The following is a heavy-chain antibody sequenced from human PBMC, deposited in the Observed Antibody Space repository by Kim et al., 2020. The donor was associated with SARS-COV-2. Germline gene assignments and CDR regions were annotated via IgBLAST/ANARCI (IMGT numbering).Heavy chain of an antibody. CDR1: GDSISNYY. CDR2: IYYSGST. Sequence: SETLSLTCTVSGDSISNYYWSWIRQPPGKGLESIGYIYYSGSTNYNPSLKSRVTISVDTSKNQFSLMLSSVTAADTAVYYCARGHSSGRYNWFDPWGQGTLVTVSS. V-gene: IGHV4-59*13. CDR3: ARGHSSGRYNWFDP. D-gene: IGHD6-19*01. J-gene: IGHJ5*02.